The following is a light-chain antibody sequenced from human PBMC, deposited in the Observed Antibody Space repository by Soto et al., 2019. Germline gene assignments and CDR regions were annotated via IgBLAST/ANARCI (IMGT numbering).Light chain of an antibody. V-gene: IGLV2-23*02. Sequence: QSVLPQPASVSGSPGQSITIPCPGTSSDVGSYNLVSWYQQHPGKAPRLMIYEVSKRPSGVSNRFSGSKSGNTASLTISGLQAEDEADYYCCSYEGSSTFYVFGTGTKVTVL. J-gene: IGLJ1*01. CDR2: EVS. CDR1: SSDVGSYNL. CDR3: CSYEGSSTFYV.